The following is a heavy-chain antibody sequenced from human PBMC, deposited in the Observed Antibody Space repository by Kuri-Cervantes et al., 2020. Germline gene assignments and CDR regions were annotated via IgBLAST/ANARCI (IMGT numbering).Heavy chain of an antibody. J-gene: IGHJ6*02. CDR3: AKNGDFWSGYYYYGMDV. CDR1: GFSLSKYA. D-gene: IGHD3-3*01. CDR2: ISSNGDST. Sequence: GESLKISCAASGFSLSKYAMHWVRQAPGKGLEYVSGISSNGDSTYYADSVKGRFTISRDNCKNTLYLQMNSLRAEDTAVYYCAKNGDFWSGYYYYGMDVWGQGTTVTVSS. V-gene: IGHV3-64*02.